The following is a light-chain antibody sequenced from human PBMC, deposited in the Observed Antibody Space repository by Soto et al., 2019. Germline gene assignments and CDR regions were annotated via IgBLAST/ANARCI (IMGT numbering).Light chain of an antibody. CDR1: QSVSSN. CDR3: QLEKT. J-gene: IGKJ1*01. Sequence: EIVMTQSPATLSVSPGERATLSCRASQSVSSNLAWYQQKPGQAPRLLIYGASTRATGIPARFSGSGSGTEFTLTISSLQSEDFAVYYCQLEKTFGQGTK. V-gene: IGKV3-15*01. CDR2: GAS.